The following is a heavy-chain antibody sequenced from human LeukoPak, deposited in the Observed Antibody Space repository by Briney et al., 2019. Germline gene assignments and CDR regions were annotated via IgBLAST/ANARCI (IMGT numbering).Heavy chain of an antibody. CDR1: SYTFINYA. V-gene: IGHV1-2*06. J-gene: IGHJ6*02. Sequence: GASVKVSCKASSYTFINYAISWVRQAPGQGLEWMGRINPNSGGTNYAQKFQGRVTMTRDTSISIAYMELSRLRSDDTAVYCCARGEYYDFWSGPVSYYYYYYGMDVWGQGTTVTVSS. CDR2: INPNSGGT. D-gene: IGHD3-3*01. CDR3: ARGEYYDFWSGPVSYYYYYYGMDV.